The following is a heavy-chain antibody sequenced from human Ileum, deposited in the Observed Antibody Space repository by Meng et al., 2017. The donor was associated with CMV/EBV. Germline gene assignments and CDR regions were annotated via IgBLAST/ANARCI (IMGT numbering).Heavy chain of an antibody. CDR3: ARRGPYSSTWCDFDY. CDR1: GGSVSSVNYY. Sequence: GGSVSSVNYYWSWIRQPPGKGLEWIGYVYTSGSTNYNSFFKSRVTISGDTSKNQFSLKLYSVTAADTAVYYCARRGPYSSTWCDFDYWGQGILVTVSS. J-gene: IGHJ4*02. V-gene: IGHV4-61*01. CDR2: VYTSGST. D-gene: IGHD6-13*01.